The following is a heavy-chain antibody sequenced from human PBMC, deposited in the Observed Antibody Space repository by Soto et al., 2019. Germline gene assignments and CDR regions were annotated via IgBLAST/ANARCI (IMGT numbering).Heavy chain of an antibody. Sequence: EAQLVESGGGLVKPGGSLRLSCAASGFTFSNAWMNWVRQAPGKGLEWVGRIKSKTDRGTTDYAAPVNGRFTISRDDSKNTLYLQMNSLKTEDTAVYYCTTTSRSGWSSWGQGALVTVSS. D-gene: IGHD6-19*01. V-gene: IGHV3-15*07. CDR3: TTTSRSGWSS. CDR2: IKSKTDRGTT. J-gene: IGHJ4*02. CDR1: GFTFSNAW.